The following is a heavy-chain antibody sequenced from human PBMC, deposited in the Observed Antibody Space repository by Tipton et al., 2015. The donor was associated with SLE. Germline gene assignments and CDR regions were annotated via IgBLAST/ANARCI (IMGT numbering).Heavy chain of an antibody. Sequence: QLVQSGAEVKKPGSSVKVSCKASGGTFSSYAINWVRQAPGQGLEWMGRINPNSGGTNYAQKSQGRVTMTRDTSISTAYMELSRLRSDDTAVYYCARDRVNSSPDFKYYFVSWGQGTLVTVSS. CDR3: ARDRVNSSPDFKYYFVS. J-gene: IGHJ4*02. D-gene: IGHD6-6*01. CDR2: INPNSGGT. V-gene: IGHV1-2*06. CDR1: GGTFSSYA.